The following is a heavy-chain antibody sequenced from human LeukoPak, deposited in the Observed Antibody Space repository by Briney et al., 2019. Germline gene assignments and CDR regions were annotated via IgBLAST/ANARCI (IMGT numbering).Heavy chain of an antibody. CDR3: AREESLSMWLLQLIDY. V-gene: IGHV3-21*01. J-gene: IGHJ4*02. Sequence: GGSLRLSCAVSGFTFSSYSMNWVRQAPGKGLEWVSSISSSSSYIYYADSVKGRFTISRDNAKNSLYLQMNSLRAEDTAVYYCAREESLSMWLLQLIDYWGQGTLVTVSS. D-gene: IGHD3-22*01. CDR2: ISSSSSYI. CDR1: GFTFSSYS.